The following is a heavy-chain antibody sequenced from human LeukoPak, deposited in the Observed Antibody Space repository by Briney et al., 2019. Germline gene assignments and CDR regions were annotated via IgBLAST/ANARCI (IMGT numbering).Heavy chain of an antibody. J-gene: IGHJ4*02. D-gene: IGHD2-2*01. Sequence: ASVKVSCKASGYTFTDYYMHWVRQAPGQGVEWMGWSNPNDGDTNYAQKFQGRFTMTRDTSISTAHMEVSRLRSDDTAVYYCARANFLYCSSSTCLFDYWGQGTLVTVSS. CDR1: GYTFTDYY. CDR2: SNPNDGDT. V-gene: IGHV1-2*02. CDR3: ARANFLYCSSSTCLFDY.